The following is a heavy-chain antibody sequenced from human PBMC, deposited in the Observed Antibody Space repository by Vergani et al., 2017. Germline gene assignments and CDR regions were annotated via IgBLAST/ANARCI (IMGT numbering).Heavy chain of an antibody. CDR1: GFTFSSYS. CDR3: ASGQQWLKGVYFDY. CDR2: ISSSSSYI. Sequence: EVQLVESGGGLVKPGGSLRLSCAASGFTFSSYSMNWVRQAPGKGLEWVSSISSSSSYIYYADSVKGRFTISRDNAKNSLYLQMNSLRAEDTAVYYCASGQQWLKGVYFDYWGQGTLVTVSS. V-gene: IGHV3-21*01. J-gene: IGHJ4*02. D-gene: IGHD6-19*01.